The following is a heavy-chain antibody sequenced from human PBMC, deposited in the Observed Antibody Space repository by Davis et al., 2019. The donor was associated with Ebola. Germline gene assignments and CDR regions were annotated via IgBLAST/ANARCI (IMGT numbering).Heavy chain of an antibody. J-gene: IGHJ4*02. CDR1: GFSFSTCA. D-gene: IGHD3-3*01. CDR2: ISGSSSYI. Sequence: GESLKISCAASGFSFSTCAMNWVRQAPGKGLEWVAYISGSSSYIQYADSVKGRFTISRDNGQNSLWLQMTSLRDEDTAVYYCANSDPTDYDFWSGPDYWGQGTLVTVSS. V-gene: IGHV3-48*02. CDR3: ANSDPTDYDFWSGPDY.